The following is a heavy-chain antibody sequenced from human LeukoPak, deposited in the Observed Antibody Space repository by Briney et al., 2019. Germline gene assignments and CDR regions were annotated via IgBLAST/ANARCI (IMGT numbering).Heavy chain of an antibody. Sequence: ASVKVSCKASGYTFTSYGISWVRPAPGQGLEWMGRIIPILGIANYAQKFQGRVTITADKSTSTAYMELSSLRSEDTAVYYCARERITIFGVVTHAFDIWGQGTMVTVSS. J-gene: IGHJ3*02. D-gene: IGHD3-3*01. CDR1: GYTFTSYG. CDR3: ARERITIFGVVTHAFDI. V-gene: IGHV1-69*04. CDR2: IIPILGIA.